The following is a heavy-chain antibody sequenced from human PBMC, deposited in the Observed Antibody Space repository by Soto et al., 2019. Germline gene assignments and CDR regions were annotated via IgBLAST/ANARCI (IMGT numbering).Heavy chain of an antibody. CDR3: ARGRYGDY. V-gene: IGHV1-18*01. CDR2: TSAHNGNT. Sequence: QVHLVQSGAEVKKPGAPVKVSSKGSGYAFPTNGITWVRQAPGQGLEWTGWTSAHNGNTNNAQKLQGRVTVTRDTSTSTAYMELRSLRSDDTAVYYCARGRYGDYWGQGALVTVSS. CDR1: GYAFPTNG. J-gene: IGHJ4*02. D-gene: IGHD1-1*01.